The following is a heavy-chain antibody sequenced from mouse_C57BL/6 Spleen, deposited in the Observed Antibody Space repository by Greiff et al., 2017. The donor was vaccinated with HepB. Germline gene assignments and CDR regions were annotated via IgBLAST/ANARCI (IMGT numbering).Heavy chain of an antibody. D-gene: IGHD1-1*01. CDR1: GYTFTDYY. CDR2: INPYNGGT. V-gene: IGHV1-19*01. CDR3: ASPLYYYGSSDFDY. Sequence: VQLKQSGPVLVKPGASVKMSCKASGYTFTDYYMNWVKQSHGKSLEWIGVINPYNGGTSYNQKFKGKATLTVDKSSSTAYMELNSLTSEDSAVYYCASPLYYYGSSDFDYWGQGTTLTVSS. J-gene: IGHJ2*01.